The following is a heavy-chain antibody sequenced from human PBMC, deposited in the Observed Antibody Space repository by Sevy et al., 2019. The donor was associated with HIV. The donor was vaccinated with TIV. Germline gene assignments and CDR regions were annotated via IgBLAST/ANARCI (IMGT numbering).Heavy chain of an antibody. V-gene: IGHV4-34*01. CDR3: ARTRFLEWYHQGSHWFDP. J-gene: IGHJ5*02. CDR1: VSPSVVTT. Sequence: LLQLRRPCPSPALSTVSPSVVTTGPGSANPPGKGLEWIGEITHSGSTNYNPSLKSRVTISVDTSKNQFSLKLSSVTAADTAVYYCARTRFLEWYHQGSHWFDPWGQGTLVTVSS. D-gene: IGHD3-3*01. CDR2: ITHSGST.